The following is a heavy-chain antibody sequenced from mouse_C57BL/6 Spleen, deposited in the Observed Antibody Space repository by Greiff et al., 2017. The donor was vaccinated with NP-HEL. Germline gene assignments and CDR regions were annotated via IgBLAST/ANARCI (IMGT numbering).Heavy chain of an antibody. D-gene: IGHD2-12*01. CDR2: IDPSDSYT. V-gene: IGHV1-69*01. CDR3: ARWDYSLLDY. J-gene: IGHJ2*01. Sequence: QVQLQQPGAELVMPGASVKLSCKASGYTFTSYWMHWVKQRPGQGLEWIGEIDPSDSYTNYNQKFKGKSTLTVDKSSSTAYMQLSSLTSEDSAVYYCARWDYSLLDYWGQGTTLTVSS. CDR1: GYTFTSYW.